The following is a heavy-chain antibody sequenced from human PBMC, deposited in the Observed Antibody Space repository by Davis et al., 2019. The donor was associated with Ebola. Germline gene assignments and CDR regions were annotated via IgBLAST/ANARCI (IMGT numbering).Heavy chain of an antibody. CDR1: GGSVSSSSSY. V-gene: IGHV4-39*01. CDR3: ARHPAIYYYYYGMAV. Sequence: SETLSLTCTVSGGSVSSSSSYWGWIRQPPVKGLECIGSIYYSRSTYYNPSLKSRVTISVDTSKNQFSLKLSSVTAADTAVYYCARHPAIYYYYYGMAVWGKGTTVTVSS. CDR2: IYYSRST. J-gene: IGHJ6*04. D-gene: IGHD2-2*01.